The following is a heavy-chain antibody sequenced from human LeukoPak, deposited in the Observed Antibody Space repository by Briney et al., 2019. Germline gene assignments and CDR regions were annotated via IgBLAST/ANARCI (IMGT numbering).Heavy chain of an antibody. D-gene: IGHD1-26*01. CDR2: INHSGST. CDR1: GGSFSGYY. J-gene: IGHJ2*01. CDR3: ARDPGSYYWYFDL. Sequence: SETLSLTCAVYGGSFSGYYWSWIRQPPGKGLEWIGEINHSGSTNYNPSLKSRVTISVDTSKNQFSLKLSSVTAADTAVYYCARDPGSYYWYFDLWGRGTLVTVSS. V-gene: IGHV4-34*01.